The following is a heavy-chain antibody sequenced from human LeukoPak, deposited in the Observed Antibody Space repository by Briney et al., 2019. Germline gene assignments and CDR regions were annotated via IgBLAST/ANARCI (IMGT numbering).Heavy chain of an antibody. J-gene: IGHJ4*02. CDR1: GYTFTSYY. Sequence: ASVKVSCKASGYTFTSYYMHWVRQAPGLGLEWMGIINPSGGSTSYAQKFQGRVTMTRDTSTSTVYMELSSLRSEDTAVYYCARGRPEHIVVVTATILFDYWGQGTLVTVSS. CDR3: ARGRPEHIVVVTATILFDY. V-gene: IGHV1-46*01. D-gene: IGHD2-21*02. CDR2: INPSGGST.